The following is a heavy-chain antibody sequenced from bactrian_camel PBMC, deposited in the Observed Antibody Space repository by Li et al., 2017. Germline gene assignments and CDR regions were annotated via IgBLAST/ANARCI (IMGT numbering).Heavy chain of an antibody. CDR3: AAGAGGYYYTECNY. Sequence: HVQLVESGGGSVQAGETLRLSCTTSGITFDDSTMGWYRQAPGNECELVSTIHSDGTTYYADAVKGRFTISQDNAKNTLYLQMNSVKTEDTAVYYCAAGAGGYYYTECNYWGQGTQVTVS. CDR2: IHSDGTT. J-gene: IGHJ4*01. CDR1: GITFDDST. D-gene: IGHD2*01. V-gene: IGHV3S55*01.